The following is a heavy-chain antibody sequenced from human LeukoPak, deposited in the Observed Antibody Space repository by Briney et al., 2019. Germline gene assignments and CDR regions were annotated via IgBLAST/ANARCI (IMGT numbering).Heavy chain of an antibody. D-gene: IGHD2-2*01. Sequence: SETLSLTCTVSGGSISSSSYYWGWIRQPPGKGLEWIGSIYYSGSTYYNPFLKSRVTMSVDTSKNQFSLKLSSVTAADTAVYYCARGDIVVVPAAIPFDYWGQGTLVTVSS. V-gene: IGHV4-39*07. CDR3: ARGDIVVVPAAIPFDY. CDR1: GGSISSSSYY. J-gene: IGHJ4*02. CDR2: IYYSGST.